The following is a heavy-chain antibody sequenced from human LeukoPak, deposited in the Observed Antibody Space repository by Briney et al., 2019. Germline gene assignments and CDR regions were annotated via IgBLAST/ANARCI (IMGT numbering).Heavy chain of an antibody. J-gene: IGHJ5*02. CDR3: ARAYFVGNWFDP. CDR1: GGSISSGGYY. Sequence: PSETLSLTCTVSGGSISSGGYYWSWIRQPPGKGLEWIGYIYHSGSTYYNPSLKSRVTISVDRSKNQFSLKLSSVTAADTAVYYCARAYFVGNWFDPWGQGTLVTVSS. D-gene: IGHD2-15*01. CDR2: IYHSGST. V-gene: IGHV4-30-2*01.